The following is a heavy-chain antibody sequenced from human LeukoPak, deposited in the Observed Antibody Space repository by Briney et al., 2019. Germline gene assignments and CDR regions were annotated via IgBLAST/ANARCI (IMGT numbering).Heavy chain of an antibody. CDR1: GGSISSYY. Sequence: PSETLSLTCTVSGGSISSYYWSWIRQPAGKGLEWIGRIYTSGSTNYNPSLKSRVTMSVDTSKNQFSLKLSSVTAADTAVYYCARDSADILTGYYSYGMDVWGQGTTVTVSS. D-gene: IGHD3-9*01. CDR2: IYTSGST. V-gene: IGHV4-4*07. J-gene: IGHJ6*02. CDR3: ARDSADILTGYYSYGMDV.